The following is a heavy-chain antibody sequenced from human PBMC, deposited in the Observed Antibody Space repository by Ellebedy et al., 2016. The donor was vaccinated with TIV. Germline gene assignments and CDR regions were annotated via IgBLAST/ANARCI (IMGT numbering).Heavy chain of an antibody. Sequence: GGSLRLSCSVSGFTFSSYAMHWVRQAPGKGLQYVAAISSNGITTDYAGSVEGRFTISRDNSKNTLYLQMRSLRPEDTAVYYCVKAWHSSSWYSNWFDPWGQGTLVIVSS. D-gene: IGHD6-13*01. CDR1: GFTFSSYA. V-gene: IGHV3-64D*09. CDR2: ISSNGITT. J-gene: IGHJ5*02. CDR3: VKAWHSSSWYSNWFDP.